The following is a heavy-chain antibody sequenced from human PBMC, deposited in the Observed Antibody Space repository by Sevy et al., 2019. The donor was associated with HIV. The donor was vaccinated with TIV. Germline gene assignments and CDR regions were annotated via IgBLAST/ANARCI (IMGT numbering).Heavy chain of an antibody. J-gene: IGHJ6*02. CDR2: ISYDGNYR. Sequence: GGSLRLSCAASGFTFSTYDIHWVRQAPGKGLEWVAIISYDGNYREYADSVRGRFSMSRDNSKNMVYLQMNGLSIEDTAVYYCAKNRPPGRSYFSRHAMDVWGRGTTVTVSS. D-gene: IGHD3-10*01. V-gene: IGHV3-30*18. CDR1: GFTFSTYD. CDR3: AKNRPPGRSYFSRHAMDV.